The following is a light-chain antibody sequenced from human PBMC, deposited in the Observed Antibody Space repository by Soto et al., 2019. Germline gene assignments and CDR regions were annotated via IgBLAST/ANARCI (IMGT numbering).Light chain of an antibody. J-gene: IGKJ1*01. Sequence: DIQMTQSPSTLAASVGDRVTITCRASQSFTRWLAWYQQKPGKAPKLLIYKASNLEVGVPSRFSGTGSGTEFNFTITDLQPDDFATYYCQQYNSYSFGQGTKVEIK. CDR3: QQYNSYS. CDR2: KAS. V-gene: IGKV1-5*03. CDR1: QSFTRW.